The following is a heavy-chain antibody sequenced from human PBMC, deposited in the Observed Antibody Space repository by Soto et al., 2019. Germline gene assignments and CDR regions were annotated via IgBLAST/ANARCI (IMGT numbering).Heavy chain of an antibody. V-gene: IGHV1-18*01. Sequence: ASVKVSCKTSGYTFNIYGITWVRQAPGQGLEWMGWINPYYGNTNYAQKIQGRVTMTTDTSTSTAYMELRSLRSDDTAVYYCARVYDRMEEGRDWFDPWGQGTLVTVSS. CDR1: GYTFNIYG. D-gene: IGHD3-22*01. CDR3: ARVYDRMEEGRDWFDP. CDR2: INPYYGNT. J-gene: IGHJ5*01.